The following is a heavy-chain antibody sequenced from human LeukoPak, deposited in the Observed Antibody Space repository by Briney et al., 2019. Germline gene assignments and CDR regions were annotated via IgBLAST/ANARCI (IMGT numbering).Heavy chain of an antibody. CDR1: GFTFSSYA. Sequence: PGGSLRLSCAASGFTFSSYAMTWVRQAPGKGLEWVSAISGSGGSTYYADSVKGRFTISRDNSRNTLSLQMNSLRAEDTAVYYCAKTGGSSWYIPLDCWGQGTLVTVSS. V-gene: IGHV3-23*01. CDR3: AKTGGSSWYIPLDC. CDR2: ISGSGGST. J-gene: IGHJ4*02. D-gene: IGHD6-13*01.